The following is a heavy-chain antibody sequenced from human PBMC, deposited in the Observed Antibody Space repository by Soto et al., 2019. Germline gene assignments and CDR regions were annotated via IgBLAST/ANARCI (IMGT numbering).Heavy chain of an antibody. J-gene: IGHJ6*02. CDR3: ATHEIGHCTSATCYKGGYYYGMDV. CDR2: IIPIFGTA. V-gene: IGHV1-69*12. D-gene: IGHD2-2*02. Sequence: QVQLVQSGAEVKKPGSSVKVSCKASGGTFSSYAISWVRQAPGQGLEWMGGIIPIFGTADYAQKFQGRVTITADESTSTADMELSSLKSEDTAMYYCATHEIGHCTSATCYKGGYYYGMDVWGQGTTVTVSS. CDR1: GGTFSSYA.